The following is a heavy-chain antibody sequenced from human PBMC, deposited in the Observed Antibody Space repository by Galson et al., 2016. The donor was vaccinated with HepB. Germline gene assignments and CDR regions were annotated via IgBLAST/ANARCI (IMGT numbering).Heavy chain of an antibody. J-gene: IGHJ4*02. CDR1: GGSISSHY. V-gene: IGHV4-59*08. CDR3: ASSPDYGDPFDN. D-gene: IGHD4-17*01. CDR2: VHYTENT. Sequence: SETLSLTCTVSGGSISSHYWSWIRQPPGKGLEWTGDVHYTENTKYNPSLQSRVTISVDPSKSQFSLTLRSVTATDTAVYYYASSPDYGDPFDNWGRGTLVAVSS.